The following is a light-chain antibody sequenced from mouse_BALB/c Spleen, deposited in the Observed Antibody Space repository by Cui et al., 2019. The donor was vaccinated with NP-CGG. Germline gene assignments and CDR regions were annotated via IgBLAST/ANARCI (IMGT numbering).Light chain of an antibody. Sequence: QAVVTQESALTTSPGETVTLTCRSSNGAVTTSNYANWVQEKPDHLFTGLIGGTNNRAPGVPARFSGSLIGDKAALTITGAQIEDEATYFCALWYSNHWVFGGGTKLTVL. CDR1: NGAVTTSNY. CDR3: ALWYSNHWV. CDR2: GTN. V-gene: IGLV1*01. J-gene: IGLJ1*01.